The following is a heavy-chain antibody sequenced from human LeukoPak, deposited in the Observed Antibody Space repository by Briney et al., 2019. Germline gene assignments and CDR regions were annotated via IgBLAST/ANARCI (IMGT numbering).Heavy chain of an antibody. Sequence: SETLSLTCTVSGGSISSSSYYWGWIRQPPGKGLGWIGSIYYSGSTYYNPSLKSRVTISVDTSKNQFSLKLSSVTAADTAVYYCARGSYSSSWYLLDYWGQGTLVTVSS. D-gene: IGHD6-13*01. CDR1: GGSISSSSYY. CDR2: IYYSGST. V-gene: IGHV4-39*07. J-gene: IGHJ4*02. CDR3: ARGSYSSSWYLLDY.